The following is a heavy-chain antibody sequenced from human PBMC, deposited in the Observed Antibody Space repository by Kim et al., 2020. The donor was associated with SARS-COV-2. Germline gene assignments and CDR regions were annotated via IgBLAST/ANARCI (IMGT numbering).Heavy chain of an antibody. J-gene: IGHJ4*02. D-gene: IGHD2-15*01. Sequence: YADSVKGRFTISRDNSKNTLYLQMNSLRAEDTAVYYCAKGHELLAPIDYGGQGTLVTVSS. CDR3: AKGHELLAPIDY. V-gene: IGHV3-23*01.